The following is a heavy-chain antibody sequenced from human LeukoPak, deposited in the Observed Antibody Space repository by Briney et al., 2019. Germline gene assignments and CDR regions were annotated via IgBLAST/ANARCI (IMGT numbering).Heavy chain of an antibody. J-gene: IGHJ4*02. CDR3: ARQTTVTN. CDR1: GYSISSGYY. Sequence: PSETLSLTCTVSGYSISSGYYWGWIRQPPGKGLEWIGGIYHSGSTYYNPSLKSRVTISVDTSKNQFSLKLSSVTAADTAVYYCARQTTVTNWGQGTLVTVSS. CDR2: IYHSGST. D-gene: IGHD4-17*01. V-gene: IGHV4-38-2*02.